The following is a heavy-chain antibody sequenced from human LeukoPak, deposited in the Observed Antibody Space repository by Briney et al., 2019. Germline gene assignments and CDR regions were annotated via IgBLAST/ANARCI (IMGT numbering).Heavy chain of an antibody. CDR2: VYYTGVT. D-gene: IGHD4-23*01. CDR3: GRERSSSGGHNWFDP. J-gene: IGHJ5*02. CDR1: GGYIITSGHY. Sequence: SETLSLTCTVSGGYIITSGHYWGWIRQPPGKGLEWIGSVYYTGVTSTNPFFRSRMSISVDTSKNQFSLNLTSVTAADAAVYYCGRERSSSGGHNWFDPWGQGTLVTVSS. V-gene: IGHV4-39*07.